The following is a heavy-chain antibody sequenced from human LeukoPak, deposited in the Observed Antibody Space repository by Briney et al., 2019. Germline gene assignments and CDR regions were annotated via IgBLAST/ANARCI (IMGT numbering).Heavy chain of an antibody. Sequence: GGSLRLSCAASGFSFSSYGMHWVRQAPGKGLEWVSGINWNSGSKHYADSVKGRFTISRDNAKNSLYLQMNSLRAEDTALYYCAKDFSSGYYYFDYWGQGTLVTVSS. J-gene: IGHJ4*02. CDR1: GFSFSSYG. V-gene: IGHV3-9*01. CDR3: AKDFSSGYYYFDY. CDR2: INWNSGSK. D-gene: IGHD3-22*01.